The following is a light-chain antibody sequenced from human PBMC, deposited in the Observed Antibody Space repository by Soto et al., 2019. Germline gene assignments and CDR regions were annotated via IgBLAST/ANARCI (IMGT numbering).Light chain of an antibody. CDR2: SAS. V-gene: IGKV1-27*01. Sequence: DIQMTQSPSSVSASIGDRVTISCRASRGIGNALAWYQQKPGTVPKLLIHSASTLQSGVPSRFSGSGSGTDFTLTISSLQPEDVASYYCQKYDSAPTFGPGTKVDIK. J-gene: IGKJ1*01. CDR3: QKYDSAPT. CDR1: RGIGNA.